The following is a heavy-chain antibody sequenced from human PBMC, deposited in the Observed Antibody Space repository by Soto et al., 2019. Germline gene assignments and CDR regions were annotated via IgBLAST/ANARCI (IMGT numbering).Heavy chain of an antibody. CDR3: ARQSIAARPGGYDWFDP. D-gene: IGHD6-6*01. J-gene: IGHJ5*02. V-gene: IGHV4-59*08. CDR1: GGSISSYF. Sequence: SETLSLTCTVSGGSISSYFWSWIRQPPGKGLQWIGYISDSGSTNHNPSLKSRVTISADTSKNQFSLKLSSVTAADTAVYYCARQSIAARPGGYDWFDPWGQGTLVTVSS. CDR2: ISDSGST.